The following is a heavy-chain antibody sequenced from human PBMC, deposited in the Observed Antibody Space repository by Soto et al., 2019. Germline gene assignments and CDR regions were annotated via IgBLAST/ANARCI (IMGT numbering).Heavy chain of an antibody. J-gene: IGHJ3*02. V-gene: IGHV1-18*01. CDR1: GYTFTSHG. CDR3: ARLLTEGATFREDAFDM. D-gene: IGHD1-26*01. Sequence: QDQLVQSGAEVRKPGASVKVSCRSSGYTFTSHGFAWVRQAPGQGLEWMGWISTFNGKTDYAQKFQGRVTMTADTRTSTGYMALSSLRSDDTAVYYCARLLTEGATFREDAFDMWGPGTKVTVSS. CDR2: ISTFNGKT.